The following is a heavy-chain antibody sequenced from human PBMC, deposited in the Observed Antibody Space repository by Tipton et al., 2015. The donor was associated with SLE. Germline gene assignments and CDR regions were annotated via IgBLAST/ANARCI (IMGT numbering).Heavy chain of an antibody. CDR1: NYSISSGSY. CDR3: ATLHSGYDYYYYGMDV. D-gene: IGHD5-12*01. V-gene: IGHV4-38-2*01. Sequence: TLSLTCAVSNYSISSGSYWGWIRQSPGKGLEWIGSIYRRGNTYYNPSLKSRVTISVDTSKNQFSLKLSSVTAADTAVYYCATLHSGYDYYYYGMDVWGQGTTVTVSS. J-gene: IGHJ6*02. CDR2: IYRRGNT.